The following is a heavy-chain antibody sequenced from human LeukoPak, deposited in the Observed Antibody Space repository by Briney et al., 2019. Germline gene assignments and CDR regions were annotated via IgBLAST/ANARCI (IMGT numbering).Heavy chain of an antibody. Sequence: GGSLRLSCAASGFTLSSYAMSWVRQAPGKGLEWVSAISGSGGSTYYADSVKGRFTISRDNSKNTLYLQMNSLRAEDTAVYYCAKDYYDSSGYLLYGMDVWGQGTTVTVSS. D-gene: IGHD3-22*01. V-gene: IGHV3-23*01. CDR2: ISGSGGST. CDR1: GFTLSSYA. J-gene: IGHJ6*02. CDR3: AKDYYDSSGYLLYGMDV.